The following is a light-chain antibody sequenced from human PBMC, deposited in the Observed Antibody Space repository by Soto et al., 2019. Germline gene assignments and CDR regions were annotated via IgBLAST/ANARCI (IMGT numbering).Light chain of an antibody. CDR1: SSDVGGYKY. CDR2: EVT. Sequence: QSVLTQPASVSGSPGQSITISCTGTSSDVGGYKYVSWYQQNPGKAPKLMIYEVTKRPSGVPDRFSGSKSGNTASLTVSGLQAEDEADYYCSSYAGSNNVVFGGGTQLTVL. J-gene: IGLJ2*01. V-gene: IGLV2-8*01. CDR3: SSYAGSNNVV.